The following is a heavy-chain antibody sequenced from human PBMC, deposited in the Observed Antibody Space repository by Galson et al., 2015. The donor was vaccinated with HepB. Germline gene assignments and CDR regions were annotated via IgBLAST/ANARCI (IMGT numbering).Heavy chain of an antibody. CDR3: ARSGDYGGYFDY. CDR1: GGTFSSYT. CDR2: IIPILGIA. V-gene: IGHV1-69*02. D-gene: IGHD4-17*01. Sequence: SVKVSCKASGGTFSSYTINWVRQAPGQGLEWMGRIIPILGIANYAQKFQGRVTITADKSTSTAYMELSSLRSEDTAVYYCARSGDYGGYFDYWGQGTRVTVSS. J-gene: IGHJ4*02.